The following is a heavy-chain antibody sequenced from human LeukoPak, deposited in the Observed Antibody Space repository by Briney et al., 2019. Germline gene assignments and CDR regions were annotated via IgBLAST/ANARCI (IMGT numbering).Heavy chain of an antibody. J-gene: IGHJ4*02. CDR2: INPNSGGT. V-gene: IGHV1-2*02. D-gene: IGHD3-10*01. Sequence: ASVKVSCKASGYTFTCYYMHWVRQAPGQGLEWMGWINPNSGGTNYAQKFQGRVTMTRDTSISTAYMELSRLRSDDTAVYYCARGLLWFGESIFDYWGQGTLVTVSS. CDR3: ARGLLWFGESIFDY. CDR1: GYTFTCYY.